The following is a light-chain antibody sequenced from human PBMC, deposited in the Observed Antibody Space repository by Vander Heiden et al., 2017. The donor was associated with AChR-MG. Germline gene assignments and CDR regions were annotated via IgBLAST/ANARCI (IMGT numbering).Light chain of an antibody. V-gene: IGLV3-19*01. CDR2: GKN. CDR3: NSRDSSGNHGV. CDR1: SLRSYY. Sequence: SSELTQDPAVSVALGQTVRITCQGDSLRSYYASWYQQKPGQAPVLGIYGKNNRPSGIPDRFSGSSSGNTASLTITGAQAEDEADYDCNSRDSSGNHGVFGGGTKLTVL. J-gene: IGLJ2*01.